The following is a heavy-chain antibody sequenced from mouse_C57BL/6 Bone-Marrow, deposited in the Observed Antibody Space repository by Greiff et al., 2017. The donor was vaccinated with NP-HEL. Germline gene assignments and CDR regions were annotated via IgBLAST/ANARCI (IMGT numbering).Heavy chain of an antibody. J-gene: IGHJ4*01. CDR1: GFTFSSYA. V-gene: IGHV5-9-1*02. Sequence: EVQLVESGEGLVKPGGSLKLSCAASGFTFSSYAMSWVRQTPEKRLEWVAYISSGGDYIYYADTVKGRFTISRDNARNTLYLQMSSLKSEDTAMYYCTRKGDGSSPYYYAMDYWGQGTSVTVSS. CDR3: TRKGDGSSPYYYAMDY. D-gene: IGHD1-1*01. CDR2: ISSGGDYI.